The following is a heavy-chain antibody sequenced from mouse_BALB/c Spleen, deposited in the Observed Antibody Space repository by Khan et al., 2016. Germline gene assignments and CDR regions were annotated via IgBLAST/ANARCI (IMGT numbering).Heavy chain of an antibody. CDR1: GFNIKDTY. V-gene: IGHV14-3*02. CDR2: IDPANGNT. J-gene: IGHJ2*02. Sequence: VQLQQSGAELVKPGASVKLSCTASGFNIKDTYMHWVKQRPEQGLEWIGRIDPANGNTKYDPKFQGKATITADTSSNTAYLQLSSLTSEDTAVYYCARGYDIYYDYVDYWGQGTSLTGSS. D-gene: IGHD2-4*01. CDR3: ARGYDIYYDYVDY.